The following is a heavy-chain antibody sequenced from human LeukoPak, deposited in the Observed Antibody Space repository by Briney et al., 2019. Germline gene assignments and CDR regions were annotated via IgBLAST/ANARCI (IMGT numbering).Heavy chain of an antibody. V-gene: IGHV3-7*01. Sequence: GGSLRLSCAASGFTFGSYGMHWVRQAPGKGLEWVANIKQDGSEKYYVDSVKGRFTISRDNAKNSLYLQMNSLRAEDTAVYYCARMGWRHDYSNYVFDYWGQGTLVTVSS. J-gene: IGHJ4*02. CDR1: GFTFGSYG. D-gene: IGHD4-11*01. CDR3: ARMGWRHDYSNYVFDY. CDR2: IKQDGSEK.